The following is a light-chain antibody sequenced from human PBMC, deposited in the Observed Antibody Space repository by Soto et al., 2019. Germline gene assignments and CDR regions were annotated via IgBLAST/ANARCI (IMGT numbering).Light chain of an antibody. V-gene: IGKV1-39*01. Sequence: DIQMTQSPSSLSASLGDRVTITCRASQSISSYLNWYQQKPGKAPKLLIYAASSLQSGVPSRFSGGGSGTDFTLTISSLQPEDFATYYCQQSYSTPTFGQGTKVDIK. J-gene: IGKJ1*01. CDR1: QSISSY. CDR3: QQSYSTPT. CDR2: AAS.